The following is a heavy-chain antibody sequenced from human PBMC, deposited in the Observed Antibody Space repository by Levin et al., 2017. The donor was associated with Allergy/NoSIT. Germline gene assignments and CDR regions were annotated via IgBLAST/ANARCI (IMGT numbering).Heavy chain of an antibody. J-gene: IGHJ4*02. CDR3: ARDRWYSTGFYLSWTIDS. CDR2: IKEDGSEK. Sequence: RAGGSLRLSCATSEFTFSSYWMTWVRQAPGKGLEWVANIKEDGSEKYYADSVKGRFTISRDNAKNSLYLQMNSLRAEDTAVYYCARDRWYSTGFYLSWTIDSWGQGALVTVSS. D-gene: IGHD6-19*01. CDR1: EFTFSSYW. V-gene: IGHV3-7*01.